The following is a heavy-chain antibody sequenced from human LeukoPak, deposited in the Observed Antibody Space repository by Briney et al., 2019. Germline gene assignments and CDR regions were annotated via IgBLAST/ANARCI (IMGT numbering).Heavy chain of an antibody. V-gene: IGHV4-59*12. CDR3: ARRGQLALFDY. J-gene: IGHJ4*02. Sequence: SETLSLTCTVSGGSISTYYWNWIRQPPGKGLEWIGYIYYSGSTNYNPSLKSRVAISVDTSKNQFSLRLSSVTAADTAVYYCARRGQLALFDYWGQGTLVTVSS. CDR1: GGSISTYY. CDR2: IYYSGST. D-gene: IGHD6-6*01.